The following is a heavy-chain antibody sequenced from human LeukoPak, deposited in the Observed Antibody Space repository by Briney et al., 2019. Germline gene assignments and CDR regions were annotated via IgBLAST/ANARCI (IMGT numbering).Heavy chain of an antibody. D-gene: IGHD6-13*01. CDR3: ARTIAAAAYFDY. V-gene: IGHV4-30-4*08. CDR1: GGSISSGDYY. J-gene: IGHJ4*02. Sequence: PSQTLSLACTVSGGSISSGDYYWSWIRQPPGKGLEWIGHIYHSGITYYNPSLRSRVTMSVDTSKNQFSLKLSSVTAADTAVYYCARTIAAAAYFDYWGQGTLVTVSS. CDR2: IYHSGIT.